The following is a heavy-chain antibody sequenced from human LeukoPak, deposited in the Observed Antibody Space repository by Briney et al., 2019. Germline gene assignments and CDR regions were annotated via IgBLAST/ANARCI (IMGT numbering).Heavy chain of an antibody. D-gene: IGHD3-10*01. J-gene: IGHJ4*02. CDR2: MNPNSGNT. CDR3: ATDSYVSGSYYRLFY. V-gene: IGHV1-8*03. CDR1: GYTFTSYD. Sequence: ASVKVSCKASGYTFTSYDINWVRQATAQGLEWMGWMNPNSGNTGYAQKFQGRVTITRNTSISTAYMELSSLRAEDTAIYYCATDSYVSGSYYRLFYWGQGTLVTVSS.